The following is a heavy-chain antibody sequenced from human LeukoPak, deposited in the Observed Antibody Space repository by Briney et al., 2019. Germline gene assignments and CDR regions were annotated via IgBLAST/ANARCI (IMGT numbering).Heavy chain of an antibody. CDR2: IYYSGST. CDR3: ARHYGLPRAMDY. CDR1: GGSISSTTYY. V-gene: IGHV4-39*01. D-gene: IGHD3-10*01. Sequence: SQTLSLTCTVSGGSISSTTYYWGWIRQPPGQGLEWIGSIYYSGSTYYNPSLKSRVTVSVDTSKNQLSLKLSSVTAADTAVYYCARHYGLPRAMDYWGQGTLVTVSS. J-gene: IGHJ4*02.